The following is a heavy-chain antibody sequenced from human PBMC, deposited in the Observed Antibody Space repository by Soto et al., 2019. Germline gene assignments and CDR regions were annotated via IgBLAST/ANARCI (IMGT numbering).Heavy chain of an antibody. D-gene: IGHD6-13*01. CDR1: GYNFTSYW. CDR2: IDPSDSYT. CDR3: ARFMAAGTGYYYYGMDV. Sequence: GESLKISCKGSGYNFTSYWIGWVRRMPGKGLEWMGRIDPSDSYTNYSPSFQGHVTISADKSISTAYLQWSSLKASDTAMYYCARFMAAGTGYYYYGMDVWGQGTTVTVSS. J-gene: IGHJ6*02. V-gene: IGHV5-10-1*01.